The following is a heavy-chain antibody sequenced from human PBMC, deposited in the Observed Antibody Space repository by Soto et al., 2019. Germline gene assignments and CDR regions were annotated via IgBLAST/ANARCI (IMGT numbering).Heavy chain of an antibody. CDR3: ARTHSGGDCFDY. CDR1: GGSISSSSYY. Sequence: SETLSLTCTVSGGSISSSSYYWGWIRQPPGKGLEWIGSIYYSGSTYYNPSLKSRITISVDTSKNQFSLKLSSVTAADTAVYYCARTHSGGDCFDYWGQGTLVTVSS. J-gene: IGHJ4*02. D-gene: IGHD2-21*01. V-gene: IGHV4-39*01. CDR2: IYYSGST.